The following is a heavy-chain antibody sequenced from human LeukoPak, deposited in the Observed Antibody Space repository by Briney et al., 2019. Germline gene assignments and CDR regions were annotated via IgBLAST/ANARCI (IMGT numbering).Heavy chain of an antibody. CDR3: ARGSPLGGN. CDR1: GFTFSSSW. Sequence: PGVALRLSCAASGFTFSSSWMHWVRQAPGKGLVWVSHINSDGSNTKYADPVKGRFTISRDNAKNTLSLQMNSLRAEDTAVYYCARGSPLGGNWGQGTLVTVSS. J-gene: IGHJ4*02. V-gene: IGHV3-74*03. CDR2: INSDGSNT.